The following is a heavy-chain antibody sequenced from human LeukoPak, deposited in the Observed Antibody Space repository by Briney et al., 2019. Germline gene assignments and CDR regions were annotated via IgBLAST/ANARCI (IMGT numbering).Heavy chain of an antibody. D-gene: IGHD6-13*01. J-gene: IGHJ4*02. Sequence: ASVKVSCKASGYTFTDYYIHWVRQAPGQGLEWMGWVNPNSGDTNHAHKFQGRVTMTSDMSISTAYMDLNRVRSDDTAVYYCALLFSSTWYRFDSWGQGTLVTVSS. CDR2: VNPNSGDT. CDR3: ALLFSSTWYRFDS. V-gene: IGHV1-2*02. CDR1: GYTFTDYY.